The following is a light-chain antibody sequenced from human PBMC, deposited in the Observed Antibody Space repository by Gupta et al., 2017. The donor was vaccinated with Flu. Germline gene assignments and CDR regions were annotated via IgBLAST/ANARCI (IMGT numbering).Light chain of an antibody. CDR3: QHEDRSPWT. CDR1: QSVGSSY. V-gene: IGKV3-20*01. CDR2: GAS. Sequence: EIVLTPSPGTLSLSPGERATLSCRASQSVGSSYLAWYQQKPGQAPRLLIYGASSRATGIPDRFSGSGSGTDFTLTISRLDPEDFAVYYCQHEDRSPWTFGQGTKVEIK. J-gene: IGKJ1*01.